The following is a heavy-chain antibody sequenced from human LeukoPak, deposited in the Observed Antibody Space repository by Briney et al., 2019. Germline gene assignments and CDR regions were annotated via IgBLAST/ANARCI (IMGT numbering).Heavy chain of an antibody. J-gene: IGHJ4*02. D-gene: IGHD6-19*01. CDR2: IKQDGSEK. CDR1: GTSFSRYW. CDR3: AGGAGWLVDY. V-gene: IGHV3-7*03. Sequence: GGSLRLSCEAAGTSFSRYWMNWVRQAPGKGLEWVANIKQDGSEKYYVDSVKGRFTISRDNAKNSLYLQMSSLRAEDTAVYYCAGGAGWLVDYWGQGTLVTVSS.